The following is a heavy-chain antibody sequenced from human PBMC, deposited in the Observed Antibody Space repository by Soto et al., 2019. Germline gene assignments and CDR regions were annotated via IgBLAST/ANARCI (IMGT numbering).Heavy chain of an antibody. J-gene: IGHJ6*02. V-gene: IGHV3-64*01. Sequence: EVQLVESGGGLVQPGGSLRLSCAASGFTFSSYAMHWVRQAPGKGLEYVSVISSNGGSTYYANSVKGRFTISRDNSKKELYLQMGRLRAEDMAVYYCARAIWETYGMDVWGQGTTVTVSS. CDR2: ISSNGGST. CDR3: ARAIWETYGMDV. D-gene: IGHD3-9*01. CDR1: GFTFSSYA.